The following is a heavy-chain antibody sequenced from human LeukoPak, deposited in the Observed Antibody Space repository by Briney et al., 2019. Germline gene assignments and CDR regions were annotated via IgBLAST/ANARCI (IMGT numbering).Heavy chain of an antibody. J-gene: IGHJ4*02. Sequence: PSETLSLTCTVSGGSISSSSYYWGWIRQPPGKGLEWIGSIYYSGSTYYNPSLKSRVTISVDTSKNQFSLKLSSVTAADTAVYYCARDREFSGSYYWPFDYWGQGTLVTVSS. CDR1: GGSISSSSYY. V-gene: IGHV4-39*02. D-gene: IGHD1-26*01. CDR2: IYYSGST. CDR3: ARDREFSGSYYWPFDY.